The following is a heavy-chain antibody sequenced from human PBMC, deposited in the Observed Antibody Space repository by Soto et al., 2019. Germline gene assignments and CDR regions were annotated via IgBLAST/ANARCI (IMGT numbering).Heavy chain of an antibody. D-gene: IGHD4-17*01. J-gene: IGHJ4*02. CDR3: AKTPKFYGDFYFDS. CDR2: ISWNSGTI. Sequence: DVQLVESGGGLVQPGRSLRLSCAASGFTFDDYAMLWVRQVPGKGLEWVSHISWNSGTISYADSVKGRFTISRDNANNCLYLQINSLRPEDTALYYCAKTPKFYGDFYFDSWGQGTLVTVSS. V-gene: IGHV3-9*01. CDR1: GFTFDDYA.